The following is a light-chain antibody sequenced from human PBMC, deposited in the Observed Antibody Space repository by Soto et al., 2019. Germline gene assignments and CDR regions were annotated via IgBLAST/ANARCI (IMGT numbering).Light chain of an antibody. CDR3: ATWDDTLRTWV. Sequence: QSVLTQPPSASGTPGQRVTISCSGSNSNIGTNAVNWYQQIPGTPPKLLIYNNNQRPSGVPDRFSGSKSGTSASLAISGLQSEDEADYPCATWDDTLRTWVFGGGTKLTVL. CDR2: NNN. V-gene: IGLV1-44*01. CDR1: NSNIGTNA. J-gene: IGLJ3*02.